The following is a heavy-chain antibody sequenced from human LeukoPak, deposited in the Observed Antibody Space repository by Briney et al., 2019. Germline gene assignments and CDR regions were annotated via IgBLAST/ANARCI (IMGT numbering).Heavy chain of an antibody. Sequence: SETLSLTCTVSGGSISGYYWSWIRQPPGKGLEWIGYIFYSGSTNYNPSLKSRVTISVDTSKNQFSLRLSSVTAADTAVYYCASGSGWNDAFDFWGQGTMVTVSS. CDR1: GGSISGYY. CDR3: ASGSGWNDAFDF. V-gene: IGHV4-59*01. D-gene: IGHD1-1*01. J-gene: IGHJ3*01. CDR2: IFYSGST.